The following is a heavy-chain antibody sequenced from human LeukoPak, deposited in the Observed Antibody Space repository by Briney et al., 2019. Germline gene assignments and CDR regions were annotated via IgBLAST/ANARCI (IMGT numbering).Heavy chain of an antibody. V-gene: IGHV4-34*01. J-gene: IGHJ4*02. CDR2: INHSGST. Sequence: SETLSLTCAVYGGSFNGYYWTLIRQPAGKGLEWIGEINHSGSTDYNPSLKSRVTISVDTSKNQFSLKLNSVTAADTAVYYCARGQLRLSNWGQGSLVIVSS. CDR3: ARGQLRLSN. CDR1: GGSFNGYY. D-gene: IGHD6-25*01.